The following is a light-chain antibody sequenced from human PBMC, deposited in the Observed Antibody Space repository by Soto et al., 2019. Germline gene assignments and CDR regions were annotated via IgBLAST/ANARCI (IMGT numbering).Light chain of an antibody. CDR1: QSFSTX. CDR2: DAS. J-gene: IGKJ5*01. Sequence: EIVLTQSPVTLSLSPGERATLSWIASQSFSTXLAWYQVKPGQAPRLLIYDASSRASGVPARFSGSGSGTDFTLTISSLEPEDFALYYCQQRNSWPPITFGQGTRLEIK. CDR3: QQRNSWPPIT. V-gene: IGKV3-11*01.